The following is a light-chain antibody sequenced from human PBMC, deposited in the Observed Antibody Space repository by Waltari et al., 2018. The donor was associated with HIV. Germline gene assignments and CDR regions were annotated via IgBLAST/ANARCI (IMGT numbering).Light chain of an antibody. J-gene: IGLJ3*02. CDR3: CSYAGRYTWV. Sequence: QSALTEPRSVSGSPGQSVPISCPGTSSDVGGYNYVSWYQQHPGKAPKLMIYDVTERPSGVPDRFSGSKSGNTASLTISGLQADDEADYYCCSYAGRYTWVFGGGTELTVL. V-gene: IGLV2-11*01. CDR2: DVT. CDR1: SSDVGGYNY.